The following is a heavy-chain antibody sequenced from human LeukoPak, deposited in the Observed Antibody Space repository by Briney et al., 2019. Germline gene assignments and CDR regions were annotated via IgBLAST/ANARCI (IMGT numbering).Heavy chain of an antibody. Sequence: GGSLRLSCAASGFTFSSYEMNWVRQAPGKGLEWVSYISSTSGSTIYYADSVKGRFTISRDNAKNSLYLQMNSLRAEDTVVYYCARRYCSSTSCLLDYRGQGTLVTVSS. D-gene: IGHD2-2*01. CDR3: ARRYCSSTSCLLDY. J-gene: IGHJ4*02. V-gene: IGHV3-48*03. CDR1: GFTFSSYE. CDR2: ISSTSGSTI.